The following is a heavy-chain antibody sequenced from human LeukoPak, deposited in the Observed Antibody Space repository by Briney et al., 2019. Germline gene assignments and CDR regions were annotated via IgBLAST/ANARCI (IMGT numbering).Heavy chain of an antibody. V-gene: IGHV3-43D*03. CDR3: ARTPIMVRGVIRWFDP. CDR1: GFTFDDYA. CDR2: ISWDGGST. D-gene: IGHD3-10*01. J-gene: IGHJ5*02. Sequence: PGGSLRLSCAASGFTFDDYAMHWVRQVPGKGLEWVSLISWDGGSTYYGDSVKGRFTISRDNTKNFLYLQMNSLRSEDTALYYCARTPIMVRGVIRWFDPWGQGTLVTVSS.